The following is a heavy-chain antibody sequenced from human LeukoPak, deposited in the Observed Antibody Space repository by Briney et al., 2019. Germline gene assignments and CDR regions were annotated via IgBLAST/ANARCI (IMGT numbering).Heavy chain of an antibody. CDR1: GITVSSNY. CDR3: ARGIGSTVFFDH. J-gene: IGHJ4*02. CDR2: MYSGGNT. V-gene: IGHV3-53*03. D-gene: IGHD4-11*01. Sequence: GGSLRLSCAASGITVSSNYMSWVRQPPGKGLEWVSVMYSGGNTYYADSVKGRFTISRDKSKNTLYLQMNSLRAEDTVVYYCARGIGSTVFFDHWGQGTLVTVSS.